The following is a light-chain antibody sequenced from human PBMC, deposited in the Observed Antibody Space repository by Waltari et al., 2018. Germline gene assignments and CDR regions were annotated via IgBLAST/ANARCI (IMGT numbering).Light chain of an antibody. CDR1: SSHIGRNS. J-gene: IGLJ3*02. Sequence: QSLLTQPPSISGAPGQRVTISCSGGSSHIGRNSVNWYEQVPGTAPKLVMFRNDQRPSGVSDRFSGSKSGTSASLAINGLLSADENDYICAAWDDSLNAWIFGGGTRLTVL. CDR3: AAWDDSLNAWI. CDR2: RND. V-gene: IGLV1-44*01.